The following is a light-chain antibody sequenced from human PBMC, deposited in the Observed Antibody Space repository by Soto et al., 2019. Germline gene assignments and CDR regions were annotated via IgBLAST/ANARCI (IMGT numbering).Light chain of an antibody. V-gene: IGKV3-11*01. CDR3: LQLGDWPLA. CDR2: DAS. J-gene: IGKJ4*01. CDR1: QSVSSY. Sequence: EIVLTQSPATLSLSPGERATLSCRASQSVSSYLAWYQQKPGQAPRLLIYDASNRATGIPARFSGTGAVTAFALCFSSRVPLDVAVQYCLQLGDWPLAVAGGTRVEIK.